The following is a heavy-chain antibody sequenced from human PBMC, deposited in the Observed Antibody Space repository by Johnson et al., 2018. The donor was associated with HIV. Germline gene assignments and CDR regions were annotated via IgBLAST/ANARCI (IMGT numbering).Heavy chain of an antibody. CDR2: INSDGSST. V-gene: IGHV3-74*01. CDR1: GFTFEDYS. CDR3: AKERMGLAYCGGDCWEDAFDI. J-gene: IGHJ3*02. D-gene: IGHD2-21*01. Sequence: VQLVESGGGLVQPGRSLRLSCAASGFTFEDYSMHWVRQTPGKGLEWVSRINSDGSSTSYADSVKGRFTISRDNAKNTLYLQMNSLRAEDTAVYYCAKERMGLAYCGGDCWEDAFDIWGQGTMVTVSS.